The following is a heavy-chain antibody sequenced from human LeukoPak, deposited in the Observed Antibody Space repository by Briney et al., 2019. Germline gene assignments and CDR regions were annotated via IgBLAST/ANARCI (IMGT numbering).Heavy chain of an antibody. V-gene: IGHV4-59*01. Sequence: SETLSLTCTVSGGAISSYYWSWIRPPPGKGLEWIGYIYYSGSTNYNPSLKSRVTISVDTSKNQFSLKLSSVTAADTAVYYCARAGGRGFDYWGQGTLVTVSS. CDR1: GGAISSYY. D-gene: IGHD6-25*01. CDR3: ARAGGRGFDY. J-gene: IGHJ4*02. CDR2: IYYSGST.